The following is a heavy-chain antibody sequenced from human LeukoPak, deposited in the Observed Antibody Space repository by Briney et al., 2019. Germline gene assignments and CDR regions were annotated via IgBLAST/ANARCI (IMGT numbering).Heavy chain of an antibody. Sequence: PSETLSLTCTVSGGSISSYYWSWIRQPPGKGLEWIGYIYYSGSTNYNPSLKSRVTISVDTSKNQFSLKLSSVTAADTAVYYCARDQSSGWYLGYWGQGTLVTVPS. CDR2: IYYSGST. J-gene: IGHJ4*02. CDR3: ARDQSSGWYLGY. V-gene: IGHV4-59*12. D-gene: IGHD6-19*01. CDR1: GGSISSYY.